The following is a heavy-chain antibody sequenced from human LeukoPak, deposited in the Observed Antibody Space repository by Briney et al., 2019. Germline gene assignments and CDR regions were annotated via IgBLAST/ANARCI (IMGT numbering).Heavy chain of an antibody. V-gene: IGHV4-4*07. Sequence: SETLSLTCTVSGGSISSYYWSWIRQPAGKGLEWIGRICTSGSTNYNPSLKSRVTMSVDTSKNQFSLKLSSVTAADTAVYYCAREDSSGWLSWFDPWGQGTLVTVSS. D-gene: IGHD6-25*01. J-gene: IGHJ5*02. CDR2: ICTSGST. CDR3: AREDSSGWLSWFDP. CDR1: GGSISSYY.